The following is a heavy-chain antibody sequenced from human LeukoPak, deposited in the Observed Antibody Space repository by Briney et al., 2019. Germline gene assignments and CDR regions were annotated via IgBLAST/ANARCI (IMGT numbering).Heavy chain of an antibody. D-gene: IGHD6-6*01. Sequence: GASVKVSCKASGYAFTSYDINWVRQATGQGLEWMGWMNPNSGNTDYAPKFQGRVAMTRDTSTSTVYMELSSLRSEDTAVYYCARGAWTSSFDYWGQGTLVTVSS. CDR2: MNPNSGNT. J-gene: IGHJ4*02. CDR3: ARGAWTSSFDY. CDR1: GYAFTSYD. V-gene: IGHV1-8*01.